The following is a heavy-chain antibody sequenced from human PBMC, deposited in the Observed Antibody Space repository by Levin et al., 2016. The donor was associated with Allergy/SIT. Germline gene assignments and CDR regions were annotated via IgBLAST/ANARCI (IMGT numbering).Heavy chain of an antibody. CDR2: ISGSSGST. J-gene: IGHJ6*03. CDR1: GFTFSSYA. CDR3: AKDVYDSSSSFYYYYMDV. D-gene: IGHD6-6*01. V-gene: IGHV3-23*01. Sequence: GESLKISCAASGFTFSSYAMSWVRQAPGRGLEWVSAISGSSGSTYYADSVKGRFTISRDNSKNTLYLQMNSLRAEDTAVYYCAKDVYDSSSSFYYYYMDVWGKGTTVTVSS.